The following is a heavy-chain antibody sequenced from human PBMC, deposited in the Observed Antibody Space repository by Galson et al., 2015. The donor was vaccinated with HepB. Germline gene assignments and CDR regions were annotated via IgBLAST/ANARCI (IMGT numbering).Heavy chain of an antibody. CDR1: GFTFSNYW. CDR3: ASSPSVARIDY. D-gene: IGHD4-23*01. V-gene: IGHV3-7*01. J-gene: IGHJ4*02. CDR2: TKQDGREK. Sequence: SLRLSCAASGFTFSNYWMTWVRQAPGKGLEWVANTKQDGREKYYVDSVKGRFTISRDNAKNSLYLQMNSLRAEDTAVYYCASSPSVARIDYWGQGTLVTVSS.